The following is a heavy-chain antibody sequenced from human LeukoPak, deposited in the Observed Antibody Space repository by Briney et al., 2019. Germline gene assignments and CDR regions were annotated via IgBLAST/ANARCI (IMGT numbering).Heavy chain of an antibody. V-gene: IGHV3-7*01. CDR1: GFSFTANW. CDR2: IKEDGSEK. Sequence: GGSLRLSCVASGFSFTANWMSWVRQAPGKGPEWVASIKEDGSEKYYGDSVGGRFTISRDNAKNSLYLQMNSPRVEDTAVYYCAQEGNWGQGTLVTVSS. CDR3: AQEGN. J-gene: IGHJ4*02.